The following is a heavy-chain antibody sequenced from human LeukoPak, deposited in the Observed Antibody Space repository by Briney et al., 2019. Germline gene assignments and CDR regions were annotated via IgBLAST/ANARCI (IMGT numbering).Heavy chain of an antibody. Sequence: GGSLRLSCAASGFTFSSYWMNWVRQAPGKGLEWVSYISSSSSTIYYADSVKGRFTISRDNAKNSLYLQMNSLRAEDTAVYYCARDEGSGSYNAGGPFDYWGQGTLVTVSS. CDR1: GFTFSSYW. J-gene: IGHJ4*02. V-gene: IGHV3-48*01. CDR3: ARDEGSGSYNAGGPFDY. D-gene: IGHD1-26*01. CDR2: ISSSSSTI.